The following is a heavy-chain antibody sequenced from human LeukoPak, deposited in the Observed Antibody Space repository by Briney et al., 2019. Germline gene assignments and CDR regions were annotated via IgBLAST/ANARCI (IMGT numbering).Heavy chain of an antibody. V-gene: IGHV1-3*01. CDR3: ARGTAMDAFDI. J-gene: IGHJ3*02. D-gene: IGHD5-18*01. CDR1: GYTFTSYV. Sequence: ASVKVSCKASGYTFTSYVMHWVRQAPGQRLEWMGWINAGNGNTKYSQKFQGRVTITRDTSASTAYMELSSLRSEDTAVYYCARGTAMDAFDIWGQGTMVTVSS. CDR2: INAGNGNT.